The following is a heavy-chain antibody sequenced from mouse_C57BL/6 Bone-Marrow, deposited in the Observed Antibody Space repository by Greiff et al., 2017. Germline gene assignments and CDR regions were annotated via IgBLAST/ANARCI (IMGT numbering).Heavy chain of an antibody. Sequence: EVMLVESGGGLVKPGGSLKLSCAASGFTFSSYTMSWVRQTPEKRLEWVATISGGGGNTYYPDSVKGRFTISRDNAKNTLYLQMSSLRSEDTALYDCARQPLYYAMDYWGQGTSVTVSS. J-gene: IGHJ4*01. CDR1: GFTFSSYT. V-gene: IGHV5-9*01. CDR3: ARQPLYYAMDY. CDR2: ISGGGGNT.